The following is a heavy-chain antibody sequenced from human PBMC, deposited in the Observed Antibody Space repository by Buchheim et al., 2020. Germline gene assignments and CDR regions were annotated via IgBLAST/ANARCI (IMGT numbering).Heavy chain of an antibody. CDR3: ARTTTVVTRTFDY. CDR1: GGSISSGDYF. D-gene: IGHD4-23*01. CDR2: IYYSGST. Sequence: QVQLQESGPGLVKPSQTLSLTCTVSGGSISSGDYFWGWIRQPPGKGLEWIGYIYYSGSTYYNTSLKSRITISVDTSKNQFSLKLSSVTAADTAVYYCARTTTVVTRTFDYWGQGTL. J-gene: IGHJ4*02. V-gene: IGHV4-30-4*01.